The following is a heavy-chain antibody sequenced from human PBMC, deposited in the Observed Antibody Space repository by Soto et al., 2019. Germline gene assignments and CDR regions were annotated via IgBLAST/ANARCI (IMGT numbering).Heavy chain of an antibody. CDR2: ISSSGSTI. Sequence: GGSLRLSCAASGFTFSDYYMSWIRQAPGKGLEWVSYISSSGSTIYYADSVKGRFTISRDNAKNSLYLQMNSLRAEDTAVYYCARSSTHYDILTGYSWGPGTLVTVSS. CDR1: GFTFSDYY. D-gene: IGHD3-9*01. J-gene: IGHJ4*02. V-gene: IGHV3-11*01. CDR3: ARSSTHYDILTGYS.